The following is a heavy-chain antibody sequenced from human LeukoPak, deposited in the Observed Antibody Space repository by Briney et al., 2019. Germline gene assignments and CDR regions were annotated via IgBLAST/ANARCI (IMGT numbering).Heavy chain of an antibody. J-gene: IGHJ4*02. CDR3: ASYYYGSGTSLGY. CDR2: INPASSEK. CDR1: GFTFSGYW. V-gene: IGHV3-7*01. D-gene: IGHD3-10*01. Sequence: GGSLRLSCAASGFTFSGYWVTWVRQAPGKGLEWVANINPASSEKYYVGSVKGRFTISRDNAKNSLYLQMNSLRAEDTAVYYCASYYYGSGTSLGYWGQGTLVTVSS.